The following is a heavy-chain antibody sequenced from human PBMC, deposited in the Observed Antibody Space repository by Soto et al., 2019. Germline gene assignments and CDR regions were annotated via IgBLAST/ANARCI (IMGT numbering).Heavy chain of an antibody. V-gene: IGHV4-34*01. D-gene: IGHD6-13*01. Sequence: SETLSLTCAVYGGSFSGYYWSWIRQPPGKGLEWIGEINHSGSTNYNPSLKSRVTISVDTSKNQFSLKLSSVTAADTAVYYCAREGIAAAGTAWFDPWGQGTLVTVSS. CDR1: GGSFSGYY. J-gene: IGHJ5*02. CDR3: AREGIAAAGTAWFDP. CDR2: INHSGST.